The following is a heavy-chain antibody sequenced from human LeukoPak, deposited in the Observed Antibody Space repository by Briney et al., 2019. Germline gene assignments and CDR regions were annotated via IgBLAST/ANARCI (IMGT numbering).Heavy chain of an antibody. D-gene: IGHD3-22*01. V-gene: IGHV4-4*02. Sequence: KPSETLSLTCAVSGGSISSSNWWSWVRQPPGKGLEWIGEIYHSGSTNYNPSLKSRVTISVDKSKNQFSLKLSSVTAADTAVYYCARIGYYYDSSGYGGWGQGTLVTVSS. CDR2: IYHSGST. J-gene: IGHJ4*02. CDR3: ARIGYYYDSSGYGG. CDR1: GGSISSSNW.